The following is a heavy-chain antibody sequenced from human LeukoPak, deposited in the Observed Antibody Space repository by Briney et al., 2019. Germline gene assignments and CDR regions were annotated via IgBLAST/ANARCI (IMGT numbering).Heavy chain of an antibody. CDR1: GFTVSSNY. CDR2: IYSGGST. J-gene: IGHJ4*02. D-gene: IGHD6-6*01. Sequence: GGFLRLSCAASGFTVSSNYMSWVRQAPGKGLEWVSVIYSGGSTYYADSVKGRFTISRDNSKNTLYLQMNSLRAEDTAVYYCAKEYSSSLNFDYWGQGTLVTVSS. V-gene: IGHV3-53*01. CDR3: AKEYSSSLNFDY.